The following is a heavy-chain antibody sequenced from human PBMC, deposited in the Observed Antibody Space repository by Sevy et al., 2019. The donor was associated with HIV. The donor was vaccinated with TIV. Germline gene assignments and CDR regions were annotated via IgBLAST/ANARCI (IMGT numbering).Heavy chain of an antibody. V-gene: IGHV3-30*18. Sequence: GGSLRLSCAASGFTFSSYGMHWVRQAPGKGLEWVAVISYDGSNKEYSDSVKGSVTISRDNSKNTLYLQMNSLGAEDTAVYYCAKDLRGSSSWQRGYYYYGMDVGGQGTTVTVSS. CDR2: ISYDGSNK. D-gene: IGHD6-13*01. J-gene: IGHJ6*02. CDR3: AKDLRGSSSWQRGYYYYGMDV. CDR1: GFTFSSYG.